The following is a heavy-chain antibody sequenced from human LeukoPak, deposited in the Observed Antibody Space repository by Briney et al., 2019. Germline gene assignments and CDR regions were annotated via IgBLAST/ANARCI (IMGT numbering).Heavy chain of an antibody. CDR3: ARDLGYSIDY. V-gene: IGHV4-59*01. D-gene: IGHD5-24*01. Sequence: SETLSLTCTVSGGSISSYYWSWIRQPPGKGLEWIGYIYYSGGTNYNPSLKSRVTISVDTSKNQFSLKLSSVTAADTAVYYCARDLGYSIDYWGQGTLVTVSS. CDR1: GGSISSYY. CDR2: IYYSGGT. J-gene: IGHJ4*02.